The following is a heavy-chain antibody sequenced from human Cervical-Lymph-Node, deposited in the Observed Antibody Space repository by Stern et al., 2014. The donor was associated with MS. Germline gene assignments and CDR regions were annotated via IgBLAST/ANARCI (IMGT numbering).Heavy chain of an antibody. J-gene: IGHJ4*02. CDR2: SEPEDGET. Sequence: VQLVQSGAEVKKPGASVKVSCKVSGYTLTELSMHWVRQAPGQGLEWIGGSEPEDGETIYAQKFQGRVTMTEDTSTDTAYMELSSLRSEDTAVYYCATPLTRYDSSGFDYWGQGTLVTVSS. CDR1: GYTLTELS. V-gene: IGHV1-24*01. CDR3: ATPLTRYDSSGFDY. D-gene: IGHD3-22*01.